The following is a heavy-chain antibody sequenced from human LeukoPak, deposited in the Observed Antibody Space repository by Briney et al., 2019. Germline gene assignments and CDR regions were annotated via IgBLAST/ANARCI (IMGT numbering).Heavy chain of an antibody. V-gene: IGHV3-7*01. CDR2: INHNGNVN. CDR1: GFTFSSYW. CDR3: ARGTPLGYCTNGVCYTSDY. Sequence: GGSLRLSCAASGFTFSSYWMNWARQAPGKGLEWVASINHNGNVNYYVDSVKGRFTISRDNAKNSLYLQMNSPRAEDTAVYFCARGTPLGYCTNGVCYTSDYWGQGTLVTVSS. D-gene: IGHD2-8*01. J-gene: IGHJ4*02.